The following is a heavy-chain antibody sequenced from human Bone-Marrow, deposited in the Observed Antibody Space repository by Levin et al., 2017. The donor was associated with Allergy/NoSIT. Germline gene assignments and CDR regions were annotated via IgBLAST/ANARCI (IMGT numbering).Heavy chain of an antibody. CDR2: ISYDGSNK. CDR3: AGGTYDFWSGPALIYFQH. Sequence: GESLKISCAASGFTFSSYAMHWVRQAPGKGLEWVAVISYDGSNKYYADSVKGRFTISRDNSKNTLYLQMNSLRAEDTAVYYCAGGTYDFWSGPALIYFQHWGQGTLVTVSS. CDR1: GFTFSSYA. J-gene: IGHJ1*01. D-gene: IGHD3-3*01. V-gene: IGHV3-30*04.